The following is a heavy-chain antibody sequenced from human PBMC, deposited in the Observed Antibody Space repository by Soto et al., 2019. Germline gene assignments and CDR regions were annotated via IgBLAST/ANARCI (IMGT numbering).Heavy chain of an antibody. J-gene: IGHJ4*02. CDR3: ARDVLGVGATYHY. Sequence: SETLSLTCAVYGGSFSGYYWSWIRQPPGKGLEWIGEINHSGSTNYNPSLKSRVTISVDTSKNQFSLKLSSVTAADTAVYYCARDVLGVGATYHYWGQGTLVTVSS. V-gene: IGHV4-34*01. CDR2: INHSGST. CDR1: GGSFSGYY. D-gene: IGHD1-26*01.